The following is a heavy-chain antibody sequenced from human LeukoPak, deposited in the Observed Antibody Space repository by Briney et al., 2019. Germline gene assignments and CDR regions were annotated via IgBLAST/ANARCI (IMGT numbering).Heavy chain of an antibody. D-gene: IGHD1-14*01. J-gene: IGHJ4*02. CDR1: GFTVITND. Sequence: PGGSLRLSCAASGFTVITNDITWVRQAPGKGLEWVSVLYSDGNTKYADSVQGRFTISRDNSKNTLYLEMNSLSPDDTAVYYCARGVEPLAANTLAYWGQGTLVPVSS. V-gene: IGHV3-53*01. CDR2: LYSDGNT. CDR3: ARGVEPLAANTLAY.